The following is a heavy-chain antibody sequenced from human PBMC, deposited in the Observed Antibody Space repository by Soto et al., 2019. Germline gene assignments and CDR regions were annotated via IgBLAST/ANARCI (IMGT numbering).Heavy chain of an antibody. V-gene: IGHV4-31*03. CDR1: GGSISSGGYY. CDR2: IYYSGST. CDR3: ARVGDIVGAKAIGY. Sequence: QVQLQESGPGLVKPSQTLSLTCTVSGGSISSGGYYWSWIRQHPGKGLEWIGYIYYSGSTYYNPSLKSRVTISVDTSKNQFSLKLSSVTAAATAVYYCARVGDIVGAKAIGYWGQGTLVTVSS. J-gene: IGHJ4*02. D-gene: IGHD1-26*01.